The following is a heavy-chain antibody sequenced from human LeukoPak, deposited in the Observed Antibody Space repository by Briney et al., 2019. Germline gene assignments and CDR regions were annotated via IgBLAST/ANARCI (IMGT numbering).Heavy chain of an antibody. CDR2: IYHSGST. CDR3: ASKWLGLNY. D-gene: IGHD6-19*01. V-gene: IGHV4-4*02. Sequence: SETLSLTCAVSGGSISSSNWWSWARQPPGKGLEWIGEIYHSGSTNYIPSLKSRVTISVDKSKNQFSLRLSSVTAADTAVYYCASKWLGLNYWGQGTLVTVSS. J-gene: IGHJ4*02. CDR1: GGSISSSNW.